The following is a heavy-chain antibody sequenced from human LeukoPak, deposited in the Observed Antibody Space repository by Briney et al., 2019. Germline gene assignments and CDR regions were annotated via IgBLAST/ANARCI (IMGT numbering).Heavy chain of an antibody. J-gene: IGHJ5*02. CDR3: ARDSSRSPFGGRTDNWFDP. Sequence: PGGSLRLSCAASGFTFSSYSMNWVRQAPGKGLEWVSSISSSSSYIYYADSVKGRFTISRDNAKNSLYLQMNSLRAEDTAVYYCARDSSRSPFGGRTDNWFDPWGQGTLVTVSS. CDR1: GFTFSSYS. V-gene: IGHV3-21*01. CDR2: ISSSSSYI. D-gene: IGHD3-3*01.